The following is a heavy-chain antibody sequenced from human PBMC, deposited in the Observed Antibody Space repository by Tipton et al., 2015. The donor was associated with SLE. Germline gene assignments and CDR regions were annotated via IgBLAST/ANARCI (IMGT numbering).Heavy chain of an antibody. CDR1: GGSSSSSNW. D-gene: IGHD3-22*01. J-gene: IGHJ3*02. Sequence: TLSLTCAVSGGSSSSSNWWSWVRQPPGKGLEWIGEIYHSGSTSYNPSLKSRVTISVDTSKNQFSLKLSSVTAADTAVYYCARDNDTSPGASDIWGQGTMVTVSS. V-gene: IGHV4-4*02. CDR3: ARDNDTSPGASDI. CDR2: IYHSGST.